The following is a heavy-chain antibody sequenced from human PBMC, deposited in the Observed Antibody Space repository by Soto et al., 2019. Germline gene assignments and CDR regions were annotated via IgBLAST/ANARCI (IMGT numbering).Heavy chain of an antibody. V-gene: IGHV4-39*01. CDR1: GDSISNSNYY. CDR2: IYYSGIT. CDR3: ARSNSGYYKWFDP. J-gene: IGHJ5*02. D-gene: IGHD3-22*01. Sequence: SETLSLTCTVSGDSISNSNYYWGWIRQPPGEGLEWIANIYYSGITYYNPSLKSRVAISVDTSKNQFSLKLSSVTAADTAIYYCARSNSGYYKWFDPWGQGTLVTVSS.